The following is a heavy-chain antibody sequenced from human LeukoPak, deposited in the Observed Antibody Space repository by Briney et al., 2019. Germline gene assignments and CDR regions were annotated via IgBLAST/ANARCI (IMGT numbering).Heavy chain of an antibody. D-gene: IGHD3-22*01. CDR3: AKVPDSSGYSFFDY. Sequence: GGSLRLSCAASGFTFSSYAMSWVRQAPGKGLEWVSAISGSGGSTYYADSVKGRFTISGDNSKNTLYLQMNSLRAEDTAVYYCAKVPDSSGYSFFDYWGQGTLVTVSS. V-gene: IGHV3-23*01. CDR2: ISGSGGST. CDR1: GFTFSSYA. J-gene: IGHJ4*02.